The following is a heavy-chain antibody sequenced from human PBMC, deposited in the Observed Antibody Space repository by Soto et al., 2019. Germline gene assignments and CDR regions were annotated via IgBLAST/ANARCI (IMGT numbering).Heavy chain of an antibody. J-gene: IGHJ6*03. CDR2: ISYDGSNK. V-gene: IGHV3-30*18. Sequence: GGSLRLSCAASGFTFSSYGMHWVRQAPGKGLEWVAVISYDGSNKYYADSVKGRFTISRDNSKNTLYLQMNSLRAEDTAVYYCAKSDDHVHYYYYYMDVWGKGTTVTVSS. CDR1: GFTFSSYG. CDR3: AKSDDHVHYYYYYMDV.